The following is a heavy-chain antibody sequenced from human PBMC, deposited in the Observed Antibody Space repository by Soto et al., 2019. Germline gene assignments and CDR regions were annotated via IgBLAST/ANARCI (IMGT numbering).Heavy chain of an antibody. J-gene: IGHJ6*02. Sequence: LRLSCAASGFTFSSYAMSWVRQAPGKGLEWVSAISGSGGSTYYADSVKGRFTISRDNSKNTLYLQMNSLRAEDTAVYYCAKGILYYYYGMDVWGQGTTVTVSS. V-gene: IGHV3-23*01. CDR2: ISGSGGST. CDR1: GFTFSSYA. CDR3: AKGILYYYYGMDV. D-gene: IGHD5-18*01.